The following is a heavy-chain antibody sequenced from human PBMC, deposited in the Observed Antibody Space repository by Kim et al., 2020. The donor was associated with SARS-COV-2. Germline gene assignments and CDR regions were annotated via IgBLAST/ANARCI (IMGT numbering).Heavy chain of an antibody. Sequence: SETLSLTCAVYGGSFSGYYWSWIRQPPGKGLEWIGEINHSGSTNYNPSLKSRVTISVDTSKNQFSLKLSSVTAADTAVYYCARGREDYGGKGGANFDYWG. J-gene: IGHJ4*01. CDR3: ARGREDYGGKGGANFDY. CDR1: GGSFSGYY. D-gene: IGHD4-17*01. CDR2: INHSGST. V-gene: IGHV4-34*01.